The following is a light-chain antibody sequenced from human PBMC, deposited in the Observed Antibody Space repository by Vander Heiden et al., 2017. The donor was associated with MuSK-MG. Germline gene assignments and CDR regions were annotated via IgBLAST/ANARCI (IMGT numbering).Light chain of an antibody. CDR3: QQHNYWPSIT. Sequence: EIVMTQSPATLSVSPGERATLSCRASQSVSSNLAWYQQKPGQAPRLLIYGASTRATGIPARFSGSGYGTEFTLTISSRQSEDFAVYYCQQHNYWPSITFGQGTLMEIK. J-gene: IGKJ5*01. CDR2: GAS. V-gene: IGKV3-15*01. CDR1: QSVSSN.